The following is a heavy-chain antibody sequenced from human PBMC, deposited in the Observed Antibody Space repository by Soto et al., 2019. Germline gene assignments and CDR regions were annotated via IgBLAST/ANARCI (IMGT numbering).Heavy chain of an antibody. D-gene: IGHD6-19*01. CDR3: ARDEPDSAVAGTGGNWFDP. CDR2: IYHSGST. V-gene: IGHV4-38-2*02. J-gene: IGHJ5*02. Sequence: SETLSLTCAVSGYSISSGYYWGWIRQPPGKGLEWIGSIYHSGSTYYNPSLKSRVTISVDTSKNQFSLKLSSVTAADTAVYYCARDEPDSAVAGTGGNWFDPWGQGTQVTV. CDR1: GYSISSGYY.